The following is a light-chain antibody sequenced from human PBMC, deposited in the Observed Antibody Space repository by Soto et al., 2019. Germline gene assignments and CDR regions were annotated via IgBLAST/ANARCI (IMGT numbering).Light chain of an antibody. V-gene: IGKV1-13*02. CDR3: QQFNTKPLT. Sequence: IQWTQSPSTLSASVGDRVAITCQASQGIGTALAWYHQRPGNSPDLLVYDASTLQSGVPSRFSGSGSETDFSLTISGLQPEDFGHYYCQQFNTKPLTFGGGTRVEIK. J-gene: IGKJ4*01. CDR1: QGIGTA. CDR2: DAS.